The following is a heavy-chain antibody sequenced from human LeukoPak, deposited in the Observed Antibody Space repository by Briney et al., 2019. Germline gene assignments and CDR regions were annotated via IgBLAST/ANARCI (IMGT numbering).Heavy chain of an antibody. CDR3: ARSRIELAGTYFYYYYMDV. J-gene: IGHJ6*03. CDR2: MNPNSGNT. D-gene: IGHD6-19*01. Sequence: GASVKVSCKASGGTFSSYAINWVRQATGQGLEWMGWMNPNSGNTGYAQKFQGRVTMTRNTSISTAYMELSSLRSEDTAVYYCARSRIELAGTYFYYYYMDVWGKGTTVTVSS. V-gene: IGHV1-8*02. CDR1: GGTFSSYA.